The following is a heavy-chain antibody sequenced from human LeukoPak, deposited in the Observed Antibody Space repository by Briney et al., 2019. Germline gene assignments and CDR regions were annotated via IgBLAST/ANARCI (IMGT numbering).Heavy chain of an antibody. J-gene: IGHJ6*03. CDR3: ARDRFNAAGGAYYYMDV. D-gene: IGHD3-16*01. CDR2: INPNSGGT. Sequence: ASVKVSCKASGYTFTGYYMHWVRRAPGQGLEWMGLINPNSGGTNYAQKFQGRVTMTRDTSISTAYMELSRLRSDDTAVYYCARDRFNAAGGAYYYMDVWGKGTTVTVSS. V-gene: IGHV1-2*06. CDR1: GYTFTGYY.